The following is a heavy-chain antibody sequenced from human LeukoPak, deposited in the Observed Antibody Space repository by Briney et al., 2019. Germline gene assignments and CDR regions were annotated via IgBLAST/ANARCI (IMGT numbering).Heavy chain of an antibody. J-gene: IGHJ4*02. V-gene: IGHV4-39*01. CDR3: RMNYYDSSGYYYSD. CDR1: GGSISSSSYY. Sequence: PSETLSLTCTVSGGSISSSSYYWGWIRQPPGKGLEWIGSIYYSGSTYYNPSLKSRVTISVDTSKNQFSLKLSSVTAADTAVYYCRMNYYDSSGYYYSDWGQGTLVTISS. D-gene: IGHD3-22*01. CDR2: IYYSGST.